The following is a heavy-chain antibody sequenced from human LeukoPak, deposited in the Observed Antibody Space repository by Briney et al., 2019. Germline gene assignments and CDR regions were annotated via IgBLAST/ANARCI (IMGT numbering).Heavy chain of an antibody. V-gene: IGHV1-69*13. CDR3: ARDGAKIRYEYYFDY. Sequence: AASVKVSCKASGGTFSSYAISWVRQAPGQGLEWMGGIIPIFGTANYAQKFQGRVTITADESTSTAYMELSSLRSEDTAVYYCARDGAKIRYEYYFDYWGQGTLVTVSS. D-gene: IGHD4/OR15-4a*01. CDR1: GGTFSSYA. J-gene: IGHJ4*02. CDR2: IIPIFGTA.